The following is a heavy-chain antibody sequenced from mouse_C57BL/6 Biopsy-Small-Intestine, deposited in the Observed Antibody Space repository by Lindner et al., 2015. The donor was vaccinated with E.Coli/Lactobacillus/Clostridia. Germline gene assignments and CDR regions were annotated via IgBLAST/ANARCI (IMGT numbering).Heavy chain of an antibody. CDR3: ARVSDFWSGSTWFDP. Sequence: SVKVSCKASGYTFTDYYLHWVRQAPGHGLEWMGWINPKTSSTTYAPNFRGRVTMTSDTSISTAYLDLTSLTSDDTAVYYCARVSDFWSGSTWFDPWGQGTLVTVSS. D-gene: IGHD1-3*01. J-gene: IGHJ4*01. V-gene: IGHV14-1*02. CDR2: INPKTSST. CDR1: GYTFTDYY.